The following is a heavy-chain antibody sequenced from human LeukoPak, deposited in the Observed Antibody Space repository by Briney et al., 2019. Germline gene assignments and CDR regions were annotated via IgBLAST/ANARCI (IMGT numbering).Heavy chain of an antibody. V-gene: IGHV3-33*01. CDR2: IWYDGSNK. CDR1: GFTFSSYG. CDR3: ARGAGGYCSSTSCYTMAFDY. J-gene: IGHJ4*02. D-gene: IGHD2-2*02. Sequence: GGSLRLSCAASGFTFSSYGMHWVRQAPGKGLEGVAVIWYDGSNKYYADSVKGRFTISRDNSKNTLYLQMNSLRAEDTAVYYCARGAGGYCSSTSCYTMAFDYWGQGTLVTVSS.